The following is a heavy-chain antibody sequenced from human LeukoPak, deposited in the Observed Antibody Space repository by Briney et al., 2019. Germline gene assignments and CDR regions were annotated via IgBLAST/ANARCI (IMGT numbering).Heavy chain of an antibody. V-gene: IGHV4-4*02. CDR1: GGSITSTNY. CDR2: VNLQGST. D-gene: IGHD3-22*01. CDR3: AKDQVWIVVGSFDY. J-gene: IGHJ4*02. Sequence: SETLSLTCGVSGGSITSTNYWTWVRQPPGKGLEWIGEVNLQGSTNYNPSLMGRVAISVDMSENHISLQLTSVTAADTAVYYCAKDQVWIVVGSFDYWGQGTLVTVSS.